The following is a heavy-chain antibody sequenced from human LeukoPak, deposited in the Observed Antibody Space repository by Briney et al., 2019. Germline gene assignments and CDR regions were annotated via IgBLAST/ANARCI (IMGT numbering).Heavy chain of an antibody. CDR3: ARALTPASGWLGS. J-gene: IGHJ5*01. D-gene: IGHD6-19*01. CDR1: GFTFSSYT. CDR2: ISSSSSYM. Sequence: GGSLRLSCAASGFTFSSYTMTWVRQAPGKGLECVSCISSSSSYMYYGDTLKGRFTISRDNAKNSLYLQMDNLRGEDTAIYYCARALTPASGWLGSWGQGTLVTVSS. V-gene: IGHV3-21*01.